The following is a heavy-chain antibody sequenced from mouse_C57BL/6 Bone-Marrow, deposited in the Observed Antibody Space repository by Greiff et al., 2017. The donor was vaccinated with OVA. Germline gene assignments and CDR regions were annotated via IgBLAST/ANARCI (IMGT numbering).Heavy chain of an antibody. J-gene: IGHJ2*01. D-gene: IGHD1-1*01. V-gene: IGHV1-64*01. CDR2: IHPNSGST. CDR3: ARGRYYGTFDY. CDR1: GYTFTSYW. Sequence: QVQLQQPGAELVKPGASVKLSYKASGYTFTSYWMHWVKQRPGQGLEWIGMIHPNSGSTNYNEKFKSKATLTVDKSSSTAYMQLSSLTSEDSAVYYCARGRYYGTFDYWGQGTTLTVSS.